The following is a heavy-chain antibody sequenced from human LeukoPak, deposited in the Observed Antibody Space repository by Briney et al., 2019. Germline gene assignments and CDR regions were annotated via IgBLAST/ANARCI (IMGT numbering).Heavy chain of an antibody. D-gene: IGHD4-17*01. CDR1: GFTFSSYW. CDR2: IKQDGSEK. J-gene: IGHJ3*02. CDR3: ARVRTTATTFDAFDI. Sequence: GGSLRLSCAASGFTFSSYWMSWVRQAPGKGLEWVANIKQDGSEKYYVDSVKGRFTISRDNAKNSLYLQMNSLRAEDTAVYYCARVRTTATTFDAFDIWGQGTMVTVSS. V-gene: IGHV3-7*01.